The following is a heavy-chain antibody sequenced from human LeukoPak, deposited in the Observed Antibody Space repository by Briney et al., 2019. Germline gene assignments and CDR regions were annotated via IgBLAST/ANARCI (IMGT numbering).Heavy chain of an antibody. CDR3: AIPQVGATTARYYYYYMDV. D-gene: IGHD1-26*01. Sequence: GESLKISCKGSGYSFTSYWIGWVRQMPGKGLEWIGIIYPGDSDTRYSPSFQGQVTISADKSISTAYLQWSSLKASDTAMYYCAIPQVGATTARYYYYYMDVWGKGTTVTVSS. V-gene: IGHV5-51*01. CDR2: IYPGDSDT. J-gene: IGHJ6*03. CDR1: GYSFTSYW.